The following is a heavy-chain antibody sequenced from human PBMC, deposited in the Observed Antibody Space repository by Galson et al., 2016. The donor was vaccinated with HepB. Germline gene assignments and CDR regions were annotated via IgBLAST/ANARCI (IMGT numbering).Heavy chain of an antibody. J-gene: IGHJ3*02. V-gene: IGHV4-30-2*01. CDR3: ARGLVMRAFDI. D-gene: IGHD3-22*01. CDR2: IYHSGST. Sequence: TLSLTCAVSGGSISSGGYSWSWIRQPPGKGLEWIAYIYHSGSTYYNPSLRSRVTISLDRSKNQFSLTLSSVTAADTAVYYCARGLVMRAFDIWGQGKMVTVSS. CDR1: GGSISSGGYS.